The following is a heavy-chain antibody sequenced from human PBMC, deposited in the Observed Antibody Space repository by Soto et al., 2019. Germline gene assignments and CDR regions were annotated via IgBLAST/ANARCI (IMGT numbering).Heavy chain of an antibody. CDR2: INPNSGGT. CDR1: GYTFTGYY. V-gene: IGHV1-2*02. Sequence: ASVKVSCKASGYTFTGYYMHWGRQAPGQRLEWMGWINPNSGGTNYAQKFQGRVTMTRDTSISTAYMELSRLRSDDTAVYYCARERRHSSSSGYYGMDVWGQGTTVTVSS. J-gene: IGHJ6*02. D-gene: IGHD6-6*01. CDR3: ARERRHSSSSGYYGMDV.